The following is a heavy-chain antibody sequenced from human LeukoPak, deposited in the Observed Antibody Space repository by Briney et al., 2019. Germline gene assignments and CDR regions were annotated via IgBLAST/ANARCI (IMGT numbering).Heavy chain of an antibody. CDR1: GGSISSYY. J-gene: IGHJ4*02. Sequence: SETLSLTCTVPGGSISSYYWSWIRQPPGKGLEWIGEINQSGSTNYNPSLKSRVTISVDTSKNQFSLKLRSVTAADTAVYYCARHNDILTGYYTDYWGQGTLVTVSS. CDR2: INQSGST. V-gene: IGHV4-59*08. CDR3: ARHNDILTGYYTDY. D-gene: IGHD3-9*01.